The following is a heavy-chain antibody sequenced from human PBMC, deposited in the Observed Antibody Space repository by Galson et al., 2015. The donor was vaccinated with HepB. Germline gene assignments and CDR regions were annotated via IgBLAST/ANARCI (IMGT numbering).Heavy chain of an antibody. CDR1: GYTFTSYG. V-gene: IGHV1-18*01. Sequence: SVKVSCKASGYTFTSYGISWVRQAPGQGLEWMGWISAYNGNTNYAQKLQGRVTMTTDTSTSTAYMELRSLRSDDTAVYYCARDRNVYGSGSHDYWGQGTLVTVSS. CDR3: ARDRNVYGSGSHDY. J-gene: IGHJ4*02. CDR2: ISAYNGNT. D-gene: IGHD3-10*01.